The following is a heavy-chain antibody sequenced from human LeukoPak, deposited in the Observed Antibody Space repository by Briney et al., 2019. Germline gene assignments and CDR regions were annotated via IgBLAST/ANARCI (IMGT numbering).Heavy chain of an antibody. CDR2: IWYDGSNK. CDR3: ARDNSGFDY. V-gene: IGHV3-33*08. Sequence: PGGSLRLSCAASGFTFSTYAMGWVRQAPGKGLEWVAVIWYDGSNKYYADSVKGRFTISRDNSKNTLYLQVNSLRAEDTAVYYCARDNSGFDYWGQGTLVTVSS. CDR1: GFTFSTYA. J-gene: IGHJ4*02. D-gene: IGHD1-26*01.